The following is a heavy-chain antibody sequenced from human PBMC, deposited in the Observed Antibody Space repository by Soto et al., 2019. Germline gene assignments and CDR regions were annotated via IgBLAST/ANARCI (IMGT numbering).Heavy chain of an antibody. CDR2: ISYDGSNK. CDR1: GFTFSSYA. D-gene: IGHD3-16*01. V-gene: IGHV3-30-3*01. J-gene: IGHJ6*02. Sequence: QPGGSLRLSCAASGFTFSSYAMHWVRQAPGKGLEWVAVISYDGSNKYYADSVKGRFTISRDNSKNTLYLQMNSLRAEDTAVYYCARTKSLGWDIMMTYGMDVWGQGTTVTVSS. CDR3: ARTKSLGWDIMMTYGMDV.